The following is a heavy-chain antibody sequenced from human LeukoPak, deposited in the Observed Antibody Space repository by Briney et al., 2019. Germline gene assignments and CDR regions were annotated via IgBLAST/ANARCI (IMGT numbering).Heavy chain of an antibody. J-gene: IGHJ4*02. CDR2: ISYDGSNK. CDR3: ARGVLPIVVVVAAQSHFDY. CDR1: GFTFSSYA. D-gene: IGHD2-15*01. V-gene: IGHV3-30-3*01. Sequence: PGGSLRLSCAASGFTFSSYAMHWVRQAPGKGLEWVAVISYDGSNKYYADPVKGRFTISRDNSKNTLYLQMNSLRAEDTAVYYCARGVLPIVVVVAAQSHFDYWGQGTLVTVSS.